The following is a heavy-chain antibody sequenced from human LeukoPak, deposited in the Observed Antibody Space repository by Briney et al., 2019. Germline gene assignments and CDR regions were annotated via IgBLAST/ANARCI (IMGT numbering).Heavy chain of an antibody. D-gene: IGHD7-27*01. Sequence: GSLRLSCAASGFTVSSNYMSWVRQAPGKGLEWIGYIYYSGSTNYNPSLKSRVTISVDTSKNQFSLKLSSVTAADTAVYYCARDSGELGIEYWGQGTLVTVSS. V-gene: IGHV4-59*02. CDR1: GFTVSSNY. J-gene: IGHJ4*02. CDR2: IYYSGST. CDR3: ARDSGELGIEY.